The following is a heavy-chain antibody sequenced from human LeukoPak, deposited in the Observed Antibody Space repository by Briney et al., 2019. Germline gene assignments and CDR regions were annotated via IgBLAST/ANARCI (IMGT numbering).Heavy chain of an antibody. J-gene: IGHJ6*02. CDR1: GYTFTSYG. CDR2: INPNSGGT. V-gene: IGHV1-2*02. Sequence: GASVTVSCKASGYTFTSYGISWVRQAPGQGLEWMGWINPNSGGTNYAQKFQGRVTMTRDTSISTAYMELSRLRSDDTAVYYCAKSGAGSYFSPYYGMDVWGQGTTVTVSS. CDR3: AKSGAGSYFSPYYGMDV. D-gene: IGHD1-26*01.